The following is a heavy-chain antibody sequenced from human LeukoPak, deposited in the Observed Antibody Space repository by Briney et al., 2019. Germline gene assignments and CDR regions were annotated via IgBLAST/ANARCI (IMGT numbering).Heavy chain of an antibody. J-gene: IGHJ3*02. V-gene: IGHV1-18*01. Sequence: ASVEVSCKASGYTFTSYGISWVRQAPGQGLEWMGWISAYNGNTNYAQKLQGRVTMTTDTSTSTAYMELRSLRSDDTAVYYCAREAYYYDSSGYYSAIDAFDIWGQGTMVTVSS. CDR1: GYTFTSYG. CDR2: ISAYNGNT. CDR3: AREAYYYDSSGYYSAIDAFDI. D-gene: IGHD3-22*01.